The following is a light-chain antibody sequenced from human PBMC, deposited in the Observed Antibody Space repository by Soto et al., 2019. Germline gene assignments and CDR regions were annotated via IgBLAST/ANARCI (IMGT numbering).Light chain of an antibody. CDR2: RDH. CDR1: RYNIGSNT. V-gene: IGLV1-44*01. J-gene: IGLJ2*01. CDR3: AAWDDSLNGYVV. Sequence: QSVLTQPPSASGTPGQRVTISCSGSRYNIGSNTVNWYQQVPGTAPRLLIHRDHQRPSGVPDRFSGSKSGTSASLAISSLQSEDEADYYCAAWDDSLNGYVVFGGGTKLTVL.